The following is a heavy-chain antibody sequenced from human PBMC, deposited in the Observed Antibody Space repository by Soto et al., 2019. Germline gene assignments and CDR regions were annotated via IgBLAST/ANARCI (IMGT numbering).Heavy chain of an antibody. Sequence: QSQTLSLTCAVYGGSFSGYYWSWIRQPPGKGLEWIGEINHSGSTNYNPSLKSRVTISVDTSKNQFSLKLSSVTAADTAVYYCARDPIQVPAAIPGAGWFDPWGQGTLVTVSS. CDR1: GGSFSGYY. J-gene: IGHJ5*02. CDR3: ARDPIQVPAAIPGAGWFDP. D-gene: IGHD2-2*02. CDR2: INHSGST. V-gene: IGHV4-34*01.